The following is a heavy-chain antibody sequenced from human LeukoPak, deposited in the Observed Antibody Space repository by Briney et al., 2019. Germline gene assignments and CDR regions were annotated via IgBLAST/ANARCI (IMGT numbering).Heavy chain of an antibody. V-gene: IGHV1-18*03. CDR2: VTSYNGDT. D-gene: IGHD3-9*01. CDR3: AKDWHILTGRNCFDP. Sequence: ASVKVSCKASGYTFNNYGISWVRRAPGQGLEWMGWVTSYNGDTNYAQKFQGRVTMSTDTSTSTAYMELRSLDDMAIYYCAKDWHILTGRNCFDPWGQGTLVTVSS. CDR1: GYTFNNYG. J-gene: IGHJ5*02.